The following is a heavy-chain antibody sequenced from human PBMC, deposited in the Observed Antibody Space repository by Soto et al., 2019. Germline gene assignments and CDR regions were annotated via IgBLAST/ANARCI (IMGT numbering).Heavy chain of an antibody. CDR2: IYYSGT. CDR1: GGSISSYY. J-gene: IGHJ3*02. V-gene: IGHV4-59*01. D-gene: IGHD3-22*01. Sequence: PSETLSLTCGVSGGSISSYYWSWIRQPPGKGLEWIAYIYYSGTSYNSSLKSRVSISLDTSKNQFSLKLSSVTAADTAVYYFARTYDGSGPNSGGYAFDIWGQGTMVTVSS. CDR3: ARTYDGSGPNSGGYAFDI.